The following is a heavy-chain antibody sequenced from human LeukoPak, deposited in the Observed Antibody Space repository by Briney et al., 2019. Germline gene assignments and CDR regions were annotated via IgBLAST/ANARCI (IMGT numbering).Heavy chain of an antibody. V-gene: IGHV4-39*07. CDR3: ARDSPYSYGYPFDY. D-gene: IGHD5-18*01. Sequence: KPSETLSLTCTVSGGSISSSSYYWGWIRQPPGKGLEWIGSIYYSGSTYYNSSLKSRVTISVDTSKNQFSLKLSSVTAADTAVYYCARDSPYSYGYPFDYWGQGTLVTVSS. CDR1: GGSISSSSYY. J-gene: IGHJ4*02. CDR2: IYYSGST.